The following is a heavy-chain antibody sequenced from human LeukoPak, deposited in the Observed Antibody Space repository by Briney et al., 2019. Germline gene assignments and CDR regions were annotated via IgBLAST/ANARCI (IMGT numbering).Heavy chain of an antibody. D-gene: IGHD3-10*01. V-gene: IGHV3-30*02. CDR1: GFTLRTYG. J-gene: IGHJ4*02. Sequence: PGGSLRLSCAASGFTLRTYGIHWVRQAPGKGLEWVSFMRSDGTTKYNADSVKGRFTISRDNAKNSLYLQMNSLRAEDTAVYYCARADGHSGSYSYFDYWGQGTLVTVSS. CDR3: ARADGHSGSYSYFDY. CDR2: MRSDGTTK.